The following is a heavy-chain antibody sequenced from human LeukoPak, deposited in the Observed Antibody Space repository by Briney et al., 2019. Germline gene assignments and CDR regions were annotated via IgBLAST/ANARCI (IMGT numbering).Heavy chain of an antibody. CDR3: ARGPGDYYDSSGYSYPSYYFDY. V-gene: IGHV1-8*01. CDR1: GYTFTSYD. J-gene: IGHJ4*02. D-gene: IGHD3-22*01. Sequence: SVKVSCKASGYTFTSYDINWVRQATGQGLEWMGWMNPNSGNTGYAQKFQGRVTMTRDTSISTAYMELSRLRSDDTAVYYCARGPGDYYDSSGYSYPSYYFDYWGQGTLVTVSS. CDR2: MNPNSGNT.